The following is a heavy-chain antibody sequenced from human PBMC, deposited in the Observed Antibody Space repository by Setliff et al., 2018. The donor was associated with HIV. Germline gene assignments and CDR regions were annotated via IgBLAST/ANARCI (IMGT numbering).Heavy chain of an antibody. D-gene: IGHD1-20*01. Sequence: GGSLRLSCAASGFTFSDYSMNWVRQAPGKGLEWVSYISSSGGTIWNADSVKGRFTISRDNARNSLYLQMNSLRVEDTAVYYCAREYRNIWYTDFWGPGTMVTVSS. CDR2: ISSSGGTI. V-gene: IGHV3-48*01. J-gene: IGHJ4*02. CDR3: AREYRNIWYTDF. CDR1: GFTFSDYS.